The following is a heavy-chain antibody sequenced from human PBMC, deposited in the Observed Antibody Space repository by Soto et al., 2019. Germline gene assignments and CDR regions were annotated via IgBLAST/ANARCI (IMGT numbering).Heavy chain of an antibody. D-gene: IGHD2-2*01. Sequence: QVQLVQSGAEAKKPGSAVSVSCKASGGTFSDHGISWVRQAPGQGLEWMGGIIPFYGTTEYAQKFAARVSITADESTGTAYMELSNLRSEDTAVYFCAKIRSPPGRDCLRISCAHYYYFGMDVWGQGTTVTVSS. V-gene: IGHV1-69*12. CDR3: AKIRSPPGRDCLRISCAHYYYFGMDV. J-gene: IGHJ6*02. CDR2: IIPFYGTT. CDR1: GGTFSDHG.